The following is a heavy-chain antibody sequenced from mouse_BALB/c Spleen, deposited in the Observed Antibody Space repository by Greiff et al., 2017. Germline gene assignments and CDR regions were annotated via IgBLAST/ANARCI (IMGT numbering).Heavy chain of an antibody. CDR2: ISNGGGST. D-gene: IGHD2-14*01. CDR1: GFTFTSYT. CDR3: ARVYCRYDSFDY. Sequence: EVQLVESGGGLVQPGGSLKLSCAASGFTFTSYTMSWVRQTPGQGLEWVAYISNGGGSTYYPDTVKGRFTISRDNAKNTLYLQMSSLKSEDTAMYYCARVYCRYDSFDYWGQGTTLTVSS. J-gene: IGHJ2*01. V-gene: IGHV5-12-2*01.